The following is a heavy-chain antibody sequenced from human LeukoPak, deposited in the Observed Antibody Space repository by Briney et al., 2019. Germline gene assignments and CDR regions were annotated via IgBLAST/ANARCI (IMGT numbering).Heavy chain of an antibody. Sequence: GGSLRVFCAASGFTFSSYWMHWVRQAPGKGLVWVSRINTDGSSTSYADSVKGRFTISRDNAKNTLYLQMNSLRADDTAVYYCAREGSNYVRAWDYWGQGTLVTVSS. CDR2: INTDGSST. V-gene: IGHV3-74*01. D-gene: IGHD4-11*01. CDR1: GFTFSSYW. CDR3: AREGSNYVRAWDY. J-gene: IGHJ4*02.